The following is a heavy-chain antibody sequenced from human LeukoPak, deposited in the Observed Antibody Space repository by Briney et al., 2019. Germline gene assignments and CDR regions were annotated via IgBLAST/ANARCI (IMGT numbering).Heavy chain of an antibody. J-gene: IGHJ4*02. CDR2: IYHSGST. Sequence: SETLSLTCAVYGGSFSAYYWSWIRQPPGKGLEWIGEIYHSGSTNYNPSLKSRVTISVDTSKNQFSLKLSSVTAADTAVYYCARGSGYYDSSGSDWGQGTLVTVSS. CDR3: ARGSGYYDSSGSD. CDR1: GGSFSAYY. D-gene: IGHD3-22*01. V-gene: IGHV4-34*01.